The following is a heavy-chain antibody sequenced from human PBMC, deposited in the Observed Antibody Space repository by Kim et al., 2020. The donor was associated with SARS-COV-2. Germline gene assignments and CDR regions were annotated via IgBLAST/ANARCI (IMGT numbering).Heavy chain of an antibody. CDR3: ARDSSIMITFGGVIATNGFDC. CDR1: GFTFSSYW. J-gene: IGHJ4*02. Sequence: GGSLRLSCAASGFTFSSYWMSWVRQAPGKGLEWVANIKQDGSEKYYVDSVKGRFAISRDNAKNSQYLHMNSLRAEDAAVYYCARDSSIMITFGGVIATNGFDCCGQGTLATVSS. D-gene: IGHD3-16*02. V-gene: IGHV3-7*03. CDR2: IKQDGSEK.